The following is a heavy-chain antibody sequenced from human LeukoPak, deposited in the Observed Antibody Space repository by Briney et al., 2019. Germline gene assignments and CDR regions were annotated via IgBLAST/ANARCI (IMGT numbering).Heavy chain of an antibody. CDR1: GFTFSSYA. V-gene: IGHV3-23*01. CDR2: ISGSGGST. J-gene: IGHJ6*02. CDR3: AKDDSSGSSYYFHGMDV. Sequence: PGGSLRLSCAASGFTFSSYAMSWVRQAPGKGLEWVSAISGSGGSTYYADSVKGRFTISRDNSKNTLYLQMNSLRAEDTALYYCAKDDSSGSSYYFHGMDVWGQGTTVTVSS. D-gene: IGHD3-22*01.